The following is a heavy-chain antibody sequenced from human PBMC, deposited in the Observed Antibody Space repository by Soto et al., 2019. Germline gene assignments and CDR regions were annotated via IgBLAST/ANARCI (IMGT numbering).Heavy chain of an antibody. D-gene: IGHD3-22*01. V-gene: IGHV4-31*03. Sequence: QVQLQESGPGLVKPSQTLSLTCTVSGGSISSGGYYWSWIRQHPGKGLEWIGYIYYSGSTYYNPSLKSRVTISVDTSKNQFSLKLSSVTAADTALYYCARGGTGDSSGYFPLPLDYWGQGTLVTVSS. CDR3: ARGGTGDSSGYFPLPLDY. CDR2: IYYSGST. J-gene: IGHJ4*02. CDR1: GGSISSGGYY.